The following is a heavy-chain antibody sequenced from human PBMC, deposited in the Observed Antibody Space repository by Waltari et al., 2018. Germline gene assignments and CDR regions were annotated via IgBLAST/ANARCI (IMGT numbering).Heavy chain of an antibody. CDR2: IYTSGST. D-gene: IGHD2-15*01. CDR1: GGSISSGSYY. J-gene: IGHJ3*02. CDR3: ARDGRGSLLGYCSGGSCYNDAFDI. Sequence: QVQLQESGPGLVKPSQTLSLTCTVSGGSISSGSYYWSWIRQPAGKGLEWIGRIYTSGSTNYNPSLKSRVTISVDTSKNQFSLKLSSVTAADTAVYYCARDGRGSLLGYCSGGSCYNDAFDIWGQGTMVTVSS. V-gene: IGHV4-61*02.